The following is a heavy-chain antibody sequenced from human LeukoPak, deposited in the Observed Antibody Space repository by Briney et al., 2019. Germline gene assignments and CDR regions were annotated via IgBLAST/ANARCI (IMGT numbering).Heavy chain of an antibody. J-gene: IGHJ6*02. V-gene: IGHV5-51*01. CDR3: ARHVPNAAPYGMDA. CDR1: GYSFTSYW. Sequence: GESLKISCKGSGYSFTSYWIGWVRQMPGKGLECMGIIYPGDSDTRYSPSFQGQVTISADKSISTAFLQWSDLKASDTAMYYCARHVPNAAPYGMDAWGQGTTVTVSS. CDR2: IYPGDSDT. D-gene: IGHD6-6*01.